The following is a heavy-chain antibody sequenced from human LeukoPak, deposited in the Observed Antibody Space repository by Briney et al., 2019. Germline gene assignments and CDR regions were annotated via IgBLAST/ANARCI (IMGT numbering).Heavy chain of an antibody. Sequence: ASVKVSCKASGYTFTSYDINWVRQATGQGLEWMGWMNPNSGNTGYAQKFQGRVTMTRNTSISTAYMELSSLRSEDTAVYYCARGRQQLNVWYRYYYYMGVWGKGTTVTVSS. D-gene: IGHD6-13*01. J-gene: IGHJ6*03. CDR1: GYTFTSYD. CDR2: MNPNSGNT. CDR3: ARGRQQLNVWYRYYYYMGV. V-gene: IGHV1-8*01.